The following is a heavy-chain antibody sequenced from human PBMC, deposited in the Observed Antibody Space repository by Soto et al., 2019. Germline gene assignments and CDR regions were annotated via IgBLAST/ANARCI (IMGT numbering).Heavy chain of an antibody. CDR2: IIPIFGTA. D-gene: IGHD1-20*01. Sequence: GASVKVSCKASGGTFSSYAISWVRQAPGQGLEWMGGIIPIFGTANYAQKFQGRVTITADESTSTAYMELSSLRSEDTAVYYCARDGGLTGTAPVYWGQGTLVTVSS. CDR3: ARDGGLTGTAPVY. CDR1: GGTFSSYA. J-gene: IGHJ4*02. V-gene: IGHV1-69*13.